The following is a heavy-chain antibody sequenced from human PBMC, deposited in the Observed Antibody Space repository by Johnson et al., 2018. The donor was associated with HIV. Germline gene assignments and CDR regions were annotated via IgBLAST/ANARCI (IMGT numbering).Heavy chain of an antibody. CDR3: AKGPQGIATPDAFDI. Sequence: QVQLVESGGGVVQPGRSLRLSCAASGFTFSSYGMHWVRQAPGKGLEWVAVIWYDGSNKYYADSVKGRFTISRDNAKNSLYLQMNILRAEDTAVYYCAKGPQGIATPDAFDIWGQGTMVTVSS. CDR1: GFTFSSYG. CDR2: IWYDGSNK. V-gene: IGHV3-33*03. J-gene: IGHJ3*02. D-gene: IGHD2-21*01.